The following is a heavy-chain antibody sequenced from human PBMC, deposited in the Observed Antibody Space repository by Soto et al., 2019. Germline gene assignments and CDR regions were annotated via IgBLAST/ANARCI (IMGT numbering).Heavy chain of an antibody. CDR3: ARDYYASRTIFGVVPHYGMDV. D-gene: IGHD3-3*01. J-gene: IGHJ6*02. V-gene: IGHV1-2*02. Sequence: ASVKVSCKASGYTFTGYYMHWVRQAPGQGLEWMGWINPNSGGTNYAQKFQGRVTMTRDTSISTAYMELSRLRSDDTAMYYCARDYYASRTIFGVVPHYGMDVWGQGTTVTVSS. CDR1: GYTFTGYY. CDR2: INPNSGGT.